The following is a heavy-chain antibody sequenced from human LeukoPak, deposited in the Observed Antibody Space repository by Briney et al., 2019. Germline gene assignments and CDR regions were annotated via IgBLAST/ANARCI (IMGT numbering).Heavy chain of an antibody. J-gene: IGHJ4*02. Sequence: GGSLRLSCAASGFTFSSYWMHWVRPAPGKGLVWVALIISDGSDTTYAASVKGRFTISRDNATNTLHLQMNSLRAEDTAVYYCARDTIGYDYWGQGTLVTVSS. V-gene: IGHV3-74*01. D-gene: IGHD2-8*01. CDR3: ARDTIGYDY. CDR2: IISDGSDT. CDR1: GFTFSSYW.